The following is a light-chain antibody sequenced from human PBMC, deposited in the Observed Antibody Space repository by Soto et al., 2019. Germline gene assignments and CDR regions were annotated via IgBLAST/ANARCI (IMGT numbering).Light chain of an antibody. Sequence: QSALTQPASVSGSPRQSITISCTGTSSDVGDGDFVSWYQQRPGNAPKLMIYEGNKRPSGVSNRFSGSKSGNTVSLTISGLQAEDEADYYCCSYAGSSSATWVFGGGTKVTVL. CDR1: SSDVGDGDF. CDR2: EGN. J-gene: IGLJ3*02. V-gene: IGLV2-23*01. CDR3: CSYAGSSSATWV.